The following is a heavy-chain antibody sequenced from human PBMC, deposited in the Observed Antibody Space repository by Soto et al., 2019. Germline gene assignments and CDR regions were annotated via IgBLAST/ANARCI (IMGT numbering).Heavy chain of an antibody. CDR2: IYPGDSDT. CDR3: ARQDNWKNYYYYMDV. J-gene: IGHJ6*03. CDR1: GYSFTSYW. D-gene: IGHD1-1*01. V-gene: IGHV5-51*01. Sequence: GESLKISCKGSGYSFTSYWIGWVRQMPGKGLEWMGIIYPGDSDTRYSPSFQGQVTISADKSISTAYLQWSSLKASDTAMYYCARQDNWKNYYYYMDVWGKGTTVTVSS.